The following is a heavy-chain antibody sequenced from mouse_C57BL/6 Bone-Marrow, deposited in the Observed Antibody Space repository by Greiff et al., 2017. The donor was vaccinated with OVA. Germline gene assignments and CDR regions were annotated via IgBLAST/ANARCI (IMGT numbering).Heavy chain of an antibody. D-gene: IGHD2-3*01. V-gene: IGHV5-4*01. CDR1: GFTFSSYA. CDR3: AREEDGYFDY. Sequence: EVQRVESGGGLVKPGGSLKLSCAASGFTFSSYAMSWVRQTPEKRLEWVATISDGGSYTYYPDNVKGRFTLFRDNAKNNLYLQMSHLKSEDTAMYYCAREEDGYFDYWGQGTTLTVSS. CDR2: ISDGGSYT. J-gene: IGHJ2*01.